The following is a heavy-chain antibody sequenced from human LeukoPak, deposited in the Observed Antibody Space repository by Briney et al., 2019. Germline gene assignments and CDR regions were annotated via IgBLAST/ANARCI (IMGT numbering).Heavy chain of an antibody. Sequence: GGSLRLSCAASGFTFSYYNMNWVRQAPRKGLVWVSSISSSSSYIYYADSVKGRFTISRDNAKNSLYLQMNSLRAEDTAVYYCARDGELHSAFDIWGQGTMVTVSS. CDR2: ISSSSSYI. J-gene: IGHJ3*02. V-gene: IGHV3-21*01. CDR3: ARDGELHSAFDI. D-gene: IGHD1-7*01. CDR1: GFTFSYYN.